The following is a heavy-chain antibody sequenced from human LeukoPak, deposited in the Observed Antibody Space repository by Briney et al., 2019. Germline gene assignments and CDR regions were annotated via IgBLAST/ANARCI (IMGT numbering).Heavy chain of an antibody. J-gene: IGHJ4*02. Sequence: GGSLRLSCAVSGFTVSSYSMNWVRQAPGKGLEWISYISSGSRTIYYGDSVKGRFTVSRDNAKNSLYLQMRGLRAEDTAVYYCARESISGHRDFDYWGKGTLVTVSS. CDR3: ARESISGHRDFDY. CDR2: ISSGSRTI. D-gene: IGHD1-26*01. CDR1: GFTVSSYS. V-gene: IGHV3-48*01.